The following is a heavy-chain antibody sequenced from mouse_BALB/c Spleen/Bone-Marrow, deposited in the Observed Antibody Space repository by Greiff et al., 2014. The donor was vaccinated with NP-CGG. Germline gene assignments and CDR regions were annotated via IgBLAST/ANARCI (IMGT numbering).Heavy chain of an antibody. D-gene: IGHD2-4*01. Sequence: VQLKESGGGLVKPGGSLKLSCAASGFTSSSYAMSWVRQTPEKRLEWVASISSGGSTYYPDSVKGRFTISRDNARNILYLQMSSLRSEDTAMYYCARYDYDGAYAMDYWGQGTSVTVSS. CDR2: ISSGGST. V-gene: IGHV5-6-5*01. CDR3: ARYDYDGAYAMDY. J-gene: IGHJ4*01. CDR1: GFTSSSYA.